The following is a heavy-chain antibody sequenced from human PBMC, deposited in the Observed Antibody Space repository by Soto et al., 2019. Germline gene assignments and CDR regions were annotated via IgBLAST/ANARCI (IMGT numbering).Heavy chain of an antibody. D-gene: IGHD2-2*01. CDR2: IIPIFGTA. J-gene: IGHJ6*02. CDR3: ARSVSFRYQLLKRGMDV. Sequence: QVPLVQSGAEVKKPGSSVKVSCKASGGTFSSYAISWVRQAPGQGLEWMGGIIPIFGTAKYAQKFQGRVTIIADEATSTAYMELSSLRSEDTAVYYCARSVSFRYQLLKRGMDVWGQGTTVTVSS. CDR1: GGTFSSYA. V-gene: IGHV1-69*01.